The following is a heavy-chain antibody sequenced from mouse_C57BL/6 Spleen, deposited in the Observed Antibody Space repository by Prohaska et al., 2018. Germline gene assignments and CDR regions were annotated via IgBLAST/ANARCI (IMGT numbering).Heavy chain of an antibody. J-gene: IGHJ1*03. CDR1: GYTFNYYY. CDR2: INPNNGGT. Sequence: EVQLQQSGPGLVKTGASVKISCKASGYTFNYYYMNWVRQSHEKSLEWIGDINPNNGGTSYNQKFKGNATFTVDKSSSTAYMDLRSLTSEDSAVYYGARLHHWYFHVCGTGPTVIVSS. CDR3: ARLHHWYFHV. V-gene: IGHV1-26*01.